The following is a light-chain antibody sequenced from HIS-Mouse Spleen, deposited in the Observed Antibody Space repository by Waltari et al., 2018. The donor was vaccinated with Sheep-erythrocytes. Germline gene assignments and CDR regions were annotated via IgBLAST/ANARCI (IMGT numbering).Light chain of an antibody. CDR3: SSYTSSSTWV. J-gene: IGLJ3*02. CDR1: SSDVGGYNY. Sequence: QSALTQPASVSGSPGQSITISCTGTSSDVGGYNYVSWYQQHPGKAPKLMIYDVSNRPSVVSNRFSGSNSGNTASLTISGLQAEDEADYYCSSYTSSSTWVFGGGTKLTVL. CDR2: DVS. V-gene: IGLV2-14*03.